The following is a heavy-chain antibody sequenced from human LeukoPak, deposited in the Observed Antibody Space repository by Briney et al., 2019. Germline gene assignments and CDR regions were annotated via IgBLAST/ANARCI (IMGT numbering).Heavy chain of an antibody. D-gene: IGHD1-1*01. CDR3: ARDNRGEENWNDRGFDP. Sequence: ASVKVSCKASGYTFTSYDINWVRQATGQGLEWMGWMNPNSGNTGYAQKFQGRVTMTRNTSISTVYMELSSLRSEDTAVYYCARDNRGEENWNDRGFDPWGQGTLVTVSS. CDR1: GYTFTSYD. V-gene: IGHV1-8*01. CDR2: MNPNSGNT. J-gene: IGHJ5*02.